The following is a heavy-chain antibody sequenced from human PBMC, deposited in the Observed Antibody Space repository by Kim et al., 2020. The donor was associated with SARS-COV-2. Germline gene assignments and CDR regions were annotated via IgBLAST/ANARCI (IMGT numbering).Heavy chain of an antibody. D-gene: IGHD2-2*02. CDR2: IDPSDSYT. Sequence: GESLKISCKGSGYSFTTYWITWVRQMPGKGLELMGRIDPSDSYTIFSPSFEGHVTISADKSISTAYLQWSSLKASDTAIYYCARDPGVPAAIDLDAFDIWGQGTMVTVSS. CDR3: ARDPGVPAAIDLDAFDI. V-gene: IGHV5-10-1*01. J-gene: IGHJ3*02. CDR1: GYSFTTYW.